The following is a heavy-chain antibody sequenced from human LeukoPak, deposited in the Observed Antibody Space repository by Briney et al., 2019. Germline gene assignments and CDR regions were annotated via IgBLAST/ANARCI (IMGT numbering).Heavy chain of an antibody. CDR3: ARDLGRWQPVMDWFDP. D-gene: IGHD6-13*01. Sequence: GASVKVSCKASGYTFTSYGISWVRQAPGQGLEWMGWISAYNGNTNYAQKLQGRVTMTTDTSTSTAYMELRSLRSDDTAVYYCARDLGRWQPVMDWFDPWGQGTLVTVSS. CDR2: ISAYNGNT. CDR1: GYTFTSYG. V-gene: IGHV1-18*01. J-gene: IGHJ5*02.